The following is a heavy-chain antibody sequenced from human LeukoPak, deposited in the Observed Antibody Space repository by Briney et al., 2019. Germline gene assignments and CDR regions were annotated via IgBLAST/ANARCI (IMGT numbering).Heavy chain of an antibody. J-gene: IGHJ6*02. V-gene: IGHV4-31*03. CDR3: ARDRITMVRARSFYGMDV. Sequence: SETLSLTCTVSGGSISSGGYYWSWIRQHPGKGLEWIGYIYYSGSTYYNPSLTSRVTISVDTSKNQFSLKLSSVTAADTAVYYCARDRITMVRARSFYGMDVWGQGTTVTVSS. D-gene: IGHD3-10*01. CDR1: GGSISSGGYY. CDR2: IYYSGST.